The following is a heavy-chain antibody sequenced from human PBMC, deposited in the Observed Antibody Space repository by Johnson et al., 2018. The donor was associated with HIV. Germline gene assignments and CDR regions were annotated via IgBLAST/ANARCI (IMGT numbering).Heavy chain of an antibody. D-gene: IGHD6-13*01. V-gene: IGHV3-23*04. CDR2: ISGSGGST. CDR1: GFTFSSYA. Sequence: VHLVESGGGLVQPGRSLRLSCAASGFTFSSYAMSWVRQAPGKGLEWVSAISGSGGSTYYADSVKGRFTISRDNSKNTLYLQMNSLRAEDTAVYYCAKDQWSSSWTNDAFDIWGQGTMVTVSS. J-gene: IGHJ3*02. CDR3: AKDQWSSSWTNDAFDI.